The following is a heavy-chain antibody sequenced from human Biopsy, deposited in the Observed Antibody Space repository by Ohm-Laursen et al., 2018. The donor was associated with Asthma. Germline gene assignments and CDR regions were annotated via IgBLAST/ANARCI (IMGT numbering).Heavy chain of an antibody. V-gene: IGHV3-53*01. CDR1: GVNVTNNY. D-gene: IGHD4-17*01. Sequence: GTLSLTCAASGVNVTNNYMTWVRQAPGKGLEWVSIMYAGGSRFYADRVKGQFTISRDNSKNTLYLQMDSLRPEDTALYYCARAGDTNDYGPAFDIWGLGTMVTVSS. CDR2: MYAGGSR. J-gene: IGHJ3*02. CDR3: ARAGDTNDYGPAFDI.